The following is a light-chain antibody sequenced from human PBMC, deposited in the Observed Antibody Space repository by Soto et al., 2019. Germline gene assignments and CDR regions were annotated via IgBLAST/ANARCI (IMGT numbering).Light chain of an antibody. J-gene: IGLJ2*01. CDR2: DIS. CDR1: SSDVGVYNY. V-gene: IGLV2-14*01. Sequence: QSVLTQPASVSGSPGQSITISCTGTSSDVGVYNYVSWYQQHPGKAPKLMIYDISNRPSGVSNRFSGSKSVNTASLTISGLQAEYEADYYCSSYTSSSAPVVVGGGTKLTVL. CDR3: SSYTSSSAPVV.